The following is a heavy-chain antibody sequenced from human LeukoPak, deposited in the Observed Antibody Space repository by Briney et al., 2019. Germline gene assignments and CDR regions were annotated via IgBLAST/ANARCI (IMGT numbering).Heavy chain of an antibody. V-gene: IGHV3-30-3*01. CDR2: ISYDGSNK. Sequence: PGGSLRLSCAASGFTFSSYAMHWVRQAPGKGLEWVAVISYDGSNKYYADSVKGRFTIARDNSKNTLYLQMNSLRAEDTAVYYCAQTSFGVVMKRQIGRDYWGQGTPVTVSS. J-gene: IGHJ4*02. CDR3: AQTSFGVVMKRQIGRDY. CDR1: GFTFSSYA. D-gene: IGHD3-3*01.